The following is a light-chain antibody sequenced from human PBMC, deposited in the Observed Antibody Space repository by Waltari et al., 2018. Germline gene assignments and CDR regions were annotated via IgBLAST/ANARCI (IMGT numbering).Light chain of an antibody. CDR1: QNIYGY. V-gene: IGKV3-15*01. CDR3: HQYNWLPPWT. Sequence: ETVLTQSPVTLSVSQGESATLSCRASQNIYGYLAWYQQKPGQTPRLLIYAASTRASDVPARFSGSGSGTDFTLTISSLQSEDSAVYFCHQYNWLPPWTFGQGTKVEIK. J-gene: IGKJ1*01. CDR2: AAS.